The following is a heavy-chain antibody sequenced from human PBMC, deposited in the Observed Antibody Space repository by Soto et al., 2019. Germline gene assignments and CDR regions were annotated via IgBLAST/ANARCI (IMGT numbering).Heavy chain of an antibody. J-gene: IGHJ4*02. V-gene: IGHV4-59*08. D-gene: IGHD4-17*01. CDR3: ARLSTETSSFDS. CDR1: GGSITSYS. Sequence: SETLSLTCTVSGGSITSYSWSWFRQPPGKGLEWIGYIHYSGSTNYNPSLKSRVTVSVDTSKHQFSVKLSSVTAADTAVYHCARLSTETSSFDSWGQGXQVTVSS. CDR2: IHYSGST.